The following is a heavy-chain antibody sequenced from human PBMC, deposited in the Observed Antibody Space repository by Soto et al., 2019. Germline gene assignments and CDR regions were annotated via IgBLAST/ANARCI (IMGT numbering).Heavy chain of an antibody. J-gene: IGHJ4*02. Sequence: EVQLEESGGGLVQPGGSLRLSCAASGFTLSSFYMHWLRKSPGKGLVWVSRINGDGSSTIYADSVKGRFTISRDNAKNTVYLQMNSLRVEDTAVYYCARGPGSISAAEDHWGQGTLVTVSS. CDR3: ARGPGSISAAEDH. CDR2: INGDGSST. V-gene: IGHV3-74*01. D-gene: IGHD6-13*01. CDR1: GFTLSSFY.